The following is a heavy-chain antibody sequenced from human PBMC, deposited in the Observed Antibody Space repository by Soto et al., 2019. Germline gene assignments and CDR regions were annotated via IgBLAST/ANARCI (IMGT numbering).Heavy chain of an antibody. J-gene: IGHJ4*02. Sequence: ASVKVSCKASGYSFTSYYLHWVRQAPGQGPEWMGLINPSGGSTTYSQKFQGRVTMTRDTSTTTVYMELSALRSEDTAFYYCATLQSGDSYAYPGYGAFHFDNWGQGTLVTVSS. D-gene: IGHD3-16*01. V-gene: IGHV1-46*01. CDR1: GYSFTSYY. CDR3: ATLQSGDSYAYPGYGAFHFDN. CDR2: INPSGGST.